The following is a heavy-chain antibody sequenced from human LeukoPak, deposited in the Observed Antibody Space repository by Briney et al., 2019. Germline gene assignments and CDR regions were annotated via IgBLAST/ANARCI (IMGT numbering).Heavy chain of an antibody. CDR1: GGSFSGYY. V-gene: IGHV4-34*01. J-gene: IGHJ4*02. CDR2: INHSGST. Sequence: PSETLSLTCAVYGGSFSGYYWSWIRQPPGKGLEWIGEINHSGSTNYNPSLKSRVTISVDTSKNQFSLKLSSVTAADTAVHYCAGRRYYFDYWGQGTLVTVSS. CDR3: AGRRYYFDY.